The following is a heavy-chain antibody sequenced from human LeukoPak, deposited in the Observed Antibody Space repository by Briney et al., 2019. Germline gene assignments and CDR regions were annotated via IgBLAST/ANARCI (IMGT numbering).Heavy chain of an antibody. Sequence: TSETLSLTCTVSGGSISSGDYYWSWIRQPPGKGLEWIGYIYYSGSTYYNPSLKSRVTISVDTSKNQFSLKLSSVTAADTAVYYCARDLVYCSGGSCFNWFDPWGQGTLVTVSS. CDR2: IYYSGST. J-gene: IGHJ5*02. D-gene: IGHD2-15*01. CDR1: GGSISSGDYY. CDR3: ARDLVYCSGGSCFNWFDP. V-gene: IGHV4-30-4*01.